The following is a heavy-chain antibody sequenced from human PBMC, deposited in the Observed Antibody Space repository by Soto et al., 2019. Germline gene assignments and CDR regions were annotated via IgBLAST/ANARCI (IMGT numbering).Heavy chain of an antibody. CDR3: ARARTIPVPYYFDY. Sequence: ASETLSLTCTVSGGSISSGGYYWSWIRQHPGKGLEWIGYIYYSGSTYYNPSLKSRVTISVDTSKNQFSLKLSSVTAADTAVYYCARARTIPVPYYFDYWGQGTLVTVSS. J-gene: IGHJ4*02. CDR2: IYYSGST. V-gene: IGHV4-31*03. D-gene: IGHD1-1*01. CDR1: GGSISSGGYY.